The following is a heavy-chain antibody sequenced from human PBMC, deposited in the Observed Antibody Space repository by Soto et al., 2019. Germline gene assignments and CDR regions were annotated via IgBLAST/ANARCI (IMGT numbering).Heavy chain of an antibody. J-gene: IGHJ4*02. CDR3: TRIWFGELRHHYFDY. Sequence: GGSLRLSCTASGFTFGDYAMSWFRQAPGKGLEWVGFIRSKAYGGTTEYAASVKGRFTISRDDSKSIAYLQMNSLRTEDTAVYYCTRIWFGELRHHYFDYWGQGTLVTVSS. CDR1: GFTFGDYA. D-gene: IGHD3-10*01. V-gene: IGHV3-49*03. CDR2: IRSKAYGGTT.